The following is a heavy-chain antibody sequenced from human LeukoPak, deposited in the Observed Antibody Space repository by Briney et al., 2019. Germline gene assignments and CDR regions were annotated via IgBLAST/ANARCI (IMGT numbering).Heavy chain of an antibody. CDR1: GGSLSGYY. J-gene: IGHJ6*02. CDR2: INHGGST. V-gene: IGHV4-34*01. Sequence: SETLSLTCAVHGGSLSGYYWSWIRQPPGKGLEWIGEINHGGSTNYNPSHKSRVTISVDTSKNQFSLKLSSVTAADTAVYYCARVPYCSGGSCNYYYYYGMDVWGQGTTVTVSS. CDR3: ARVPYCSGGSCNYYYYYGMDV. D-gene: IGHD2-15*01.